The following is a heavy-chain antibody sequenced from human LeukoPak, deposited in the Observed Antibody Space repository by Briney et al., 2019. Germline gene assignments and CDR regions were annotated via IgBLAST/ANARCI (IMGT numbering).Heavy chain of an antibody. J-gene: IGHJ4*02. CDR2: INWNGGST. CDR3: ARGYCSSTSCYRELDY. D-gene: IGHD2-2*01. CDR1: GFTFDDYG. V-gene: IGHV3-20*04. Sequence: GGSLRLSCAASGFTFDDYGMSWVRQAPGKGLEWVSGINWNGGSTGYADSVKGRFTISRDKAKNSLYLQMNSLRAEDTALYYCARGYCSSTSCYRELDYWGQGTLVTVSS.